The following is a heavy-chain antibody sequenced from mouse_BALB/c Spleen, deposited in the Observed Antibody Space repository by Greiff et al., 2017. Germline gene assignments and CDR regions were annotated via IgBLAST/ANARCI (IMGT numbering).Heavy chain of an antibody. J-gene: IGHJ4*01. CDR3: ATTATRVYYYAMDY. V-gene: IGHV10-1*02. D-gene: IGHD1-2*01. Sequence: GGGLVQTKGSLKLSCAASGFTFNTYAMNWVRQAPGKGLEWVARIRSKSNNYATYYADSVKDRFTISRDDSQSMLYLQMNNLKTEDTAMYYCATTATRVYYYAMDYWGQGTSVTVSS. CDR1: GFTFNTYA. CDR2: IRSKSNNYAT.